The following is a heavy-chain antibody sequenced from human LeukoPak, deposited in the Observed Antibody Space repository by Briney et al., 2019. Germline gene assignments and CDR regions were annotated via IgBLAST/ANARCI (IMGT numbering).Heavy chain of an antibody. CDR3: ASASGSYLPRDY. CDR2: INWNGGST. V-gene: IGHV3-20*04. CDR1: GFTFSSYG. D-gene: IGHD1-26*01. Sequence: GGSLRLSCAASGFTFSSYGMSWVRQAPGKGLEWVSGINWNGGSTGYADSVKGRFTISRDNAKNSLYLQMNSLRAEDTALYYCASASGSYLPRDYWGQGTLVTVSS. J-gene: IGHJ4*02.